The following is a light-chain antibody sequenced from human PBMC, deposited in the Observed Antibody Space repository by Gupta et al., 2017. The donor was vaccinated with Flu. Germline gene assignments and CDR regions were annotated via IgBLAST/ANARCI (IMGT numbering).Light chain of an antibody. V-gene: IGKV1-5*03. CDR1: QSISSR. Sequence: GDRVTITFRASQSISSRLTWYQQKPGKAPKLLIYKASSLESGVPSRFSGSGSGTEFTLIIISLQPDDFATYYCQQYDTYWTFGQWTKVEIK. J-gene: IGKJ1*01. CDR3: QQYDTYWT. CDR2: KAS.